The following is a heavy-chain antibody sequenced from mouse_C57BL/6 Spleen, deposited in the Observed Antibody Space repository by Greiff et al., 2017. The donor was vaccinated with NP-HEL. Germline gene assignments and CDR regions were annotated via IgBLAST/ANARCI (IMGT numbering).Heavy chain of an antibody. CDR2: IDPSDSYT. CDR1: GYTFTSYW. V-gene: IGHV1-50*01. CDR3: AVKDYVFFDY. D-gene: IGHD2-4*01. J-gene: IGHJ2*01. Sequence: QVQLQQPGAELVKPGASVKLSCKASGYTFTSYWMQWVKQRPGQGLEWIGEIDPSDSYTNYNQKFKGKATLTVDTTSSTAYMQLSSLTSEDSAFYYCAVKDYVFFDYWGQGTTLTVSS.